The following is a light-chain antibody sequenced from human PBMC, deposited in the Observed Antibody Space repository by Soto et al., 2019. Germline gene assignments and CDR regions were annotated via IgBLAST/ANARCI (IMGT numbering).Light chain of an antibody. J-gene: IGLJ3*02. V-gene: IGLV2-14*01. CDR3: SSYTTSSTWV. CDR1: SSDVGAYAH. CDR2: EVS. Sequence: QSALTQPASVSGSPGQSITISCTGTSSDVGAYAHVSWYQQHPGKAPKLMIYEVSNRPSGVSDRFSGSKSGNTASLTISGLQAEDESDYYCSSYTTSSTWVFGGGTKLTVL.